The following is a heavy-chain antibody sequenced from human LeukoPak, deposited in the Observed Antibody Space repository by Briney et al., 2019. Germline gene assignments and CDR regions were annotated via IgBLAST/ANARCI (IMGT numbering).Heavy chain of an antibody. Sequence: GESLRISCKGSGYSFTSYWISWVRQMPGKGLEWMGRIDPSDSYTNYSPSFQGHVTISADKSISTAYLQWSSLKASDTAMHYCARRQWLANYRNWYFDLWGRGTLVTVSS. V-gene: IGHV5-10-1*01. CDR1: GYSFTSYW. CDR3: ARRQWLANYRNWYFDL. CDR2: IDPSDSYT. J-gene: IGHJ2*01. D-gene: IGHD6-19*01.